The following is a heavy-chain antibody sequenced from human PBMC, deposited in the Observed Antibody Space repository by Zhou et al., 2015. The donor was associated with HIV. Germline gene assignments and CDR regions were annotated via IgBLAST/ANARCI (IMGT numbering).Heavy chain of an antibody. J-gene: IGHJ3*02. V-gene: IGHV1-69*01. CDR3: ARVILLDYYGSGESLILTMMLFDI. CDR1: GGTFSSYA. D-gene: IGHD3-10*01. CDR2: IIPIFGTA. Sequence: QVQLVQSGAEVKKPGSSVKVSCKASGGTFSSYAISWVRQAPGQGLEWMGGIIPIFGTANYAQKFQGRVTITADESTSTAYMELSSLRSEDTAVYYCARVILLDYYGSGESLILTMMLFDIWGQGTMVTVSS.